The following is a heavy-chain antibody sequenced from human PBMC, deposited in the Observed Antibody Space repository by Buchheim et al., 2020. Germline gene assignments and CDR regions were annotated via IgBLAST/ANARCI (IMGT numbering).Heavy chain of an antibody. CDR1: GFTLSQYG. CDR2: IWHDGSHK. CDR3: ARESRSSWNDEEYYYGLDV. J-gene: IGHJ6*02. V-gene: IGHV3-33*01. Sequence: QVQLKESGGGVVQPGRSLRLSCVATGFTLSQYGMHWVRQAPGKGLEWLAVIWHDGSHKDYADSVKDRFITSRDNSKNMLYLEMNNLRAEDTAVYYCARESRSSWNDEEYYYGLDVWGQGTT. D-gene: IGHD6-13*01.